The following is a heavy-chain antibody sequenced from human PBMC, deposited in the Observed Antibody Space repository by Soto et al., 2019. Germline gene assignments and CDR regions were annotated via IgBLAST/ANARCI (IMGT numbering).Heavy chain of an antibody. D-gene: IGHD6-19*01. Sequence: QVRLVESGGGVVQPGRSLRLSCTASGFSFSSYAMYWFRQPPGKGLEWVAVISHDGINKHYADSVKGRVTVSRDNSNHSLDLQLNSLRGEDTAMYYCARDMYSSDYFVNRFDPWGQGTLVTLSS. V-gene: IGHV3-30-3*01. CDR2: ISHDGINK. CDR3: ARDMYSSDYFVNRFDP. J-gene: IGHJ5*02. CDR1: GFSFSSYA.